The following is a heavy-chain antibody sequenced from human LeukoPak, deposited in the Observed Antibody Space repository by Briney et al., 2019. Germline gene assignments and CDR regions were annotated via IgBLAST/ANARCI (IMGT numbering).Heavy chain of an antibody. D-gene: IGHD3-10*01. J-gene: IGHJ4*02. CDR3: ARDGSGVWFDY. CDR2: ISAYSGNT. V-gene: IGHV1-18*01. CDR1: GYTFTNYG. Sequence: ASVKVSCKASGYTFTNYGVTWVRQAPGQGLEWMGWISAYSGNTNYAQKLQGRVTMTTETSTSTAYMELRSLRSDDTAVYYCARDGSGVWFDYWGQGTLVTVSS.